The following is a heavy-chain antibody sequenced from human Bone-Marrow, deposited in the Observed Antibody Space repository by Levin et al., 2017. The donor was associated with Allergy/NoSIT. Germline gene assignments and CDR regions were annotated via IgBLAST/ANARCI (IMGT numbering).Heavy chain of an antibody. CDR3: ARGGSGYDFSGPYY. Sequence: PRASVKVSCKASGDTFSYPINWVRQAPGQGLEWMGGFIRIFGTTKYAQKFRGRVTITADESTSTAYMELSSLRSDDTAMYFCARGGSGYDFSGPYYWGQGTLVTVSS. J-gene: IGHJ4*02. D-gene: IGHD5-12*01. CDR1: GDTFSYP. CDR2: FIRIFGTT. V-gene: IGHV1-69*13.